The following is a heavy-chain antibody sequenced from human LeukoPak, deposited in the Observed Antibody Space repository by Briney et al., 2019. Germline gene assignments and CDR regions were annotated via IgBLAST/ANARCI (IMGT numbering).Heavy chain of an antibody. CDR3: ANADRYCSSGSCPVPDAFDF. CDR2: IYYTGST. D-gene: IGHD2-15*01. V-gene: IGHV4-30-4*01. J-gene: IGHJ3*01. Sequence: SETLSLTCNVSGGSISSGDYYWSWIRQPPGKGLEWIGYIYYTGSTYYNPSLESRVIISVDTSKNQFSLKLSSVTAADTAVYYCANADRYCSSGSCPVPDAFDFWGQGTMVAVSS. CDR1: GGSISSGDYY.